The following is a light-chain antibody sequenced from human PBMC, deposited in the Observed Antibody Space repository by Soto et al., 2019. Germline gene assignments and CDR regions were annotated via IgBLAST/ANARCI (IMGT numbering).Light chain of an antibody. CDR2: GAS. J-gene: IGKJ1*01. CDR3: QQYGRSPWT. Sequence: EIVLTQSPGTLSLSPGEGATLSCRASESVASSYLAWYQQIPGQAPRLLIYGASSRATGIPDMFSGSGSGTDFTLTITRLQPEDFAVYYCQQYGRSPWTSGQGTKVDIK. V-gene: IGKV3-20*01. CDR1: ESVASSY.